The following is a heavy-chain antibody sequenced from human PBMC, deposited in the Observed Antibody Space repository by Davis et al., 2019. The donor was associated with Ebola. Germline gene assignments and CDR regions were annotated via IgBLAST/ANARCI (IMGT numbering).Heavy chain of an antibody. CDR2: IKQDGSEK. D-gene: IGHD6-13*01. J-gene: IGHJ6*02. Sequence: GESLKISCAASGFTFSSYWMSWVRQAPGKGLEWVANIKQDGSEKYYVDSVKGRFTISRDNAKNSLYLQMNSLRAEDTAVYYCARADSSSWTIYYYYGMDVWGQGTTVTVSS. CDR3: ARADSSSWTIYYYYGMDV. V-gene: IGHV3-7*01. CDR1: GFTFSSYW.